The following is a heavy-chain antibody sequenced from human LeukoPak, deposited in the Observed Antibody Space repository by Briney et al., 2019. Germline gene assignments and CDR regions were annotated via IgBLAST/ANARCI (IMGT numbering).Heavy chain of an antibody. Sequence: ASVQVSFKSSGYSFSIYGITWARQAPGQGLEYLGWISASDGTTNYAQKVQDRVTMTTDTSTSTAYLELRSLRSEDTAVYYCARCGAAVTTHFSHWGQGTLVTVSS. J-gene: IGHJ4*02. CDR3: ARCGAAVTTHFSH. CDR2: ISASDGTT. D-gene: IGHD4-17*01. V-gene: IGHV1-18*01. CDR1: GYSFSIYG.